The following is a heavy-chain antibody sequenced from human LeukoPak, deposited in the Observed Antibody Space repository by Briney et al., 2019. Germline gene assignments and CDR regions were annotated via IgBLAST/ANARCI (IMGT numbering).Heavy chain of an antibody. D-gene: IGHD2-2*02. CDR2: ISSSSSYI. Sequence: GGSLRLSCAASGFTFSSYSMNWVRQAPGKGLEWVSSISSSSSYIYYADSVKGRFTISRDNAKNSLYLRMNSLRAEDTAVYYCARVYCSSTSCYTGAIDYWGQGTLVTVSS. CDR3: ARVYCSSTSCYTGAIDY. J-gene: IGHJ4*02. V-gene: IGHV3-21*01. CDR1: GFTFSSYS.